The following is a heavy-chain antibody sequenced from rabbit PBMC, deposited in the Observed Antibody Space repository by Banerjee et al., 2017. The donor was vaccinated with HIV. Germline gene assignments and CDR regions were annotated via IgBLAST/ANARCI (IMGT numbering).Heavy chain of an antibody. J-gene: IGHJ4*01. CDR3: ARDLAGVIGWNFNL. CDR1: GFDFSSNA. Sequence: QEQLVESGGGLVQPEGSLTLTCKASGFDFSSNAMCWVRQAPGKGPEWIACIYNSNTGNTVYASWAKGPFTISKTSSTTVTLQMTSLTAADTATYFCARDLAGVIGWNFNLWGQGTLVTVS. V-gene: IGHV1S45*01. D-gene: IGHD4-1*01. CDR2: IYNSNTGNT.